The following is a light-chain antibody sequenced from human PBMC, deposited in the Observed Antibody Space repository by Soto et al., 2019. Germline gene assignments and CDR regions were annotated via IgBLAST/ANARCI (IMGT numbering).Light chain of an antibody. J-gene: IGKJ3*01. Sequence: DIVMTQSPLSLPVTPGEPASISCRSSQSLLHSNGYNYFDWYLQKPGQSPQLLIYLGSNRASGVPERFSGSGSGTDFTLKISRVEAEDVGVYYCMQALQTPFTFGPGTKVDIK. V-gene: IGKV2-28*01. CDR2: LGS. CDR1: QSLLHSNGYNY. CDR3: MQALQTPFT.